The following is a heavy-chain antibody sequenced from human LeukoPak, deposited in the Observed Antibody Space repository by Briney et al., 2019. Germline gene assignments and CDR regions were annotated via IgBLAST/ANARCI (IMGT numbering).Heavy chain of an antibody. V-gene: IGHV4-34*01. CDR3: ARHPRVLRYFDWLLPYFDY. CDR2: INHSGST. Sequence: PSETLSLTCAVYGGSFSGYYWSWIRQPPGKGLEWIGEINHSGSTNYNPSLKSRVTISADTSKNQFSLKLSFVTAADTAVYYCARHPRVLRYFDWLLPYFDYWGQGTLVTVSS. J-gene: IGHJ4*02. D-gene: IGHD3-9*01. CDR1: GGSFSGYY.